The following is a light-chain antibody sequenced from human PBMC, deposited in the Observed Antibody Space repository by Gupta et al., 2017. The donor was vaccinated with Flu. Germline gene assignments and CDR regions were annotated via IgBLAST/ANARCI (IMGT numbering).Light chain of an antibody. Sequence: QSALTQPRSVSGSPGQSITISCTGTGSDVVASNFVSWYRQYPGKAPTRMMYSVHKRPSGVPDRISGSKSGNTASLNTSGLQSEDEADYYCYLFEGSYKRYVFGTGTAVTVL. CDR2: SVH. V-gene: IGLV2-11*01. CDR1: GSDVVASNF. J-gene: IGLJ1*01. CDR3: YLFEGSYKRYV.